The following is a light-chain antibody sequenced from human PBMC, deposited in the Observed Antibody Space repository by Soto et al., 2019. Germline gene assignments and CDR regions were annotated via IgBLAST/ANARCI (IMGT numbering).Light chain of an antibody. CDR1: SSDVGANTY. J-gene: IGLJ1*01. CDR3: SSYTSSHIFV. Sequence: SVLTQPASVSGSPGQSITISCTGTSSDVGANTYVSWYLQRPGEVTRLMVYDVYYRPSGVSNRFSGSKSGNTASLTISGLQAEDEGDYYCSSYTSSHIFVFGSGTKVTVL. CDR2: DVY. V-gene: IGLV2-14*03.